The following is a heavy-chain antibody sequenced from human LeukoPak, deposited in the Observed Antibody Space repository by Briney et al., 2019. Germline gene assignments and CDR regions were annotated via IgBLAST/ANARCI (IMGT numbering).Heavy chain of an antibody. J-gene: IGHJ6*02. Sequence: GASVTVSCTASGATFTSYAISRVRQAPGQGLEWMGWINLNSGGTNYAQKFQGRVTMTRDTSISTAYMELSRLRSDNTAVYYCARDLTGYGSSTSCLQYGTDVWGQGTTVTVSS. CDR1: GATFTSYA. CDR3: ARDLTGYGSSTSCLQYGTDV. V-gene: IGHV1-2*02. D-gene: IGHD2-2*01. CDR2: INLNSGGT.